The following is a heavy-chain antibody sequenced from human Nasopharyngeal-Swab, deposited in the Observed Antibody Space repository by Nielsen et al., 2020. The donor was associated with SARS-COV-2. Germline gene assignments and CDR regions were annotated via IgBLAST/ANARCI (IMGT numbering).Heavy chain of an antibody. CDR2: INHSGST. J-gene: IGHJ5*02. V-gene: IGHV4-34*01. CDR1: GGSFSGYY. CDR3: ARDTSAEKRGNWFDP. Sequence: GSLRLSCAVYGGSFSGYYWSWIRQPPGKGLEWIGEINHSGSTNYNPSLKSRVTISVDTSKNQFSLKLSSVTAADTAVYYCARDTSAEKRGNWFDPWGQGTLVTVSS. D-gene: IGHD6-25*01.